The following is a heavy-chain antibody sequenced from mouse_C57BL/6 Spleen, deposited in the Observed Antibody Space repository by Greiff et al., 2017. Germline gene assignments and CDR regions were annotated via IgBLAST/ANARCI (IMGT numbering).Heavy chain of an antibody. Sequence: VQLQPSGAELVKPGASVKLSCKASGYTFTSYWMHWVKQRPGQGLEWIGMIHPNSGSTNYNEKLKSKATLTVDKSSSTAYMQLSSLTSEDSAVYYCARGSWDFTGSYWGQGTSVTVSS. CDR3: ARGSWDFTGSY. CDR2: IHPNSGST. CDR1: GYTFTSYW. D-gene: IGHD4-1*01. V-gene: IGHV1-64*01. J-gene: IGHJ4*01.